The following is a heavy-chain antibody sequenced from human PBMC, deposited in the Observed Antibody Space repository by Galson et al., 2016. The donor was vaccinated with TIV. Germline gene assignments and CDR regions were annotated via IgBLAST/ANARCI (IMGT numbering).Heavy chain of an antibody. CDR2: INPDSGAT. J-gene: IGHJ4*02. CDR3: ARVNWARAFDY. CDR1: GYTFTNFY. Sequence: SVKVSCKAYGYTFTNFYLHWVRQVPGQGLEWVGWINPDSGATKYAKDFQGRVTMTRDTSISTAYMELRRLISDDTAVYYCARVNWARAFDYWGQGTQVTVSS. V-gene: IGHV1-2*02. D-gene: IGHD7-27*01.